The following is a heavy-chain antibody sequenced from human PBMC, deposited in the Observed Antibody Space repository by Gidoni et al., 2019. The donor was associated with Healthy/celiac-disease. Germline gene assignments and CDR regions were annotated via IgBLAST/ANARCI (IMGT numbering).Heavy chain of an antibody. CDR2: IYQSGST. CDR1: GYSISHACY. D-gene: IGHD2-2*01. CDR3: AREECSSTSCRNYYGMDV. Sequence: QVQLQEAGPGLVNPSETLSRTCHVSGYSISHACYWGWIRQHPGQGLEWIGSIYQSGSTYYNPSLKSRVTISVDTSKNQFSLKLSSVTAADTAVYSCAREECSSTSCRNYYGMDVWGQGTTVTVSS. V-gene: IGHV4-38-2*02. J-gene: IGHJ6*02.